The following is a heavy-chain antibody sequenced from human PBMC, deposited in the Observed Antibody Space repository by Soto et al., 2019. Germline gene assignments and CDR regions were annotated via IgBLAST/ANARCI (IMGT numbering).Heavy chain of an antibody. V-gene: IGHV4-34*01. D-gene: IGHD2-21*02. Sequence: PSETLSLTYAVYGGSFSCYYWSWIRQPPGKGLEWIGEINHSGSTNYNPSLKSRVTISVDTSKNQFSLKLSSVTAADTAVYYCARGSYCGGDCYLPDYGMDVWGQGTTVTVSS. CDR2: INHSGST. J-gene: IGHJ6*02. CDR1: GGSFSCYY. CDR3: ARGSYCGGDCYLPDYGMDV.